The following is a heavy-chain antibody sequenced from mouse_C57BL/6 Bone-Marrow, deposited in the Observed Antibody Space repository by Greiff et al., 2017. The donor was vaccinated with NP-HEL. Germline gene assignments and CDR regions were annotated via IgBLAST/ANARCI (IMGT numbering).Heavy chain of an antibody. CDR1: GYTFTSYW. CDR2: IHPNSGSN. J-gene: IGHJ2*01. Sequence: QVQLQQPGAELVKPGASVKLSCKASGYTFTSYWMHWVKQRPGQGLEWIGMIHPNSGSNNYNEKFKSKATLTVDKSSSTAYMQLISLTSEDSAVDYCATLWPFDYWGQGTTLTVSS. CDR3: ATLWPFDY. D-gene: IGHD1-1*02. V-gene: IGHV1-64*01.